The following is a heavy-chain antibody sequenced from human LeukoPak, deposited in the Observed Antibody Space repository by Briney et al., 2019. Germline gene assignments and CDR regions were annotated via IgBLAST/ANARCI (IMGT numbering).Heavy chain of an antibody. Sequence: PGWSLRLSCAASGFTFDDYAMHWVRQAPGKGLEWVSGISWNSGSIGYADSVKGRFTISRDNAKNSLYLQMNSLRAEDTAVYYCAKSHYYASGSYDYWGQGTLVTVSS. CDR3: AKSHYYASGSYDY. D-gene: IGHD3-10*01. J-gene: IGHJ4*02. V-gene: IGHV3-9*01. CDR2: ISWNSGSI. CDR1: GFTFDDYA.